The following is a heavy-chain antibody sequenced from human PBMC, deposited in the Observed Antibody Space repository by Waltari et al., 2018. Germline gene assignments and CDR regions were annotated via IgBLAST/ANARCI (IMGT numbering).Heavy chain of an antibody. V-gene: IGHV3-53*01. J-gene: IGHJ4*02. CDR2: IYSGGST. Sequence: EVQLVASGGGLIQPGGSLRLSCAASGFTVSSNSMRWVRQAPGKGLEWVSVIYSGGSTYYADSVKCRFTISRDNSKNTLYLQINSLRAEDTAVYYCARMGAAGDYSFDYWGQGTLVTVSS. CDR1: GFTVSSNS. CDR3: ARMGAAGDYSFDY. D-gene: IGHD4-17*01.